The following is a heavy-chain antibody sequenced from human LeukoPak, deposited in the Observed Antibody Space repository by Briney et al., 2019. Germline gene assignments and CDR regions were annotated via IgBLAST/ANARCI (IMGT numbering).Heavy chain of an antibody. CDR3: ARVNHPLVVSFDP. CDR1: GFTFSNYG. J-gene: IGHJ5*02. V-gene: IGHV3-30*03. CDR2: ISYDGSNK. D-gene: IGHD2-2*01. Sequence: RPGRSLRLSCAASGFTFSNYGMHWVRQAPGKGLEWVAVISYDGSNKYYADSVKGRFTISRDNSKNTLYLQMNSLRPEDTAVYCCARVNHPLVVSFDPWGQGTLVTVSS.